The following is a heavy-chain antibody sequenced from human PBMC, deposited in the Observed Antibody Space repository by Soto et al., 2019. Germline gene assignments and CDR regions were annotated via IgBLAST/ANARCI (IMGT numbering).Heavy chain of an antibody. CDR1: GFTFSSYA. D-gene: IGHD3-3*01. CDR2: ISRSGDST. J-gene: IGHJ4*02. Sequence: GGSLRLSCAASGFTFSSYALSWVRQAPGKGLEWVSTISRSGDSTYYADSVKGRFTISRDNPKNTLYLQMNSLRAEDTAVYYCARDQRDFRFLEWSSYFDYWGQGTLVTVPS. V-gene: IGHV3-23*01. CDR3: ARDQRDFRFLEWSSYFDY.